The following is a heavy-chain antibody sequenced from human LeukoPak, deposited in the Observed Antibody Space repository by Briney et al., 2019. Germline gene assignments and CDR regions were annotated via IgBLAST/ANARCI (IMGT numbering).Heavy chain of an antibody. CDR3: ATSPIAAGPYYYYYMDV. V-gene: IGHV4-4*09. Sequence: SETLSLTCTVSGGSISSYYWSWIRQPPGKGLEWIGYIYTSGSTNYNPSLKSRVTISVDTSKNQFSLKLSSVTAADTAVYYCATSPIAAGPYYYYYMDVWGKGTTVTVSS. J-gene: IGHJ6*03. D-gene: IGHD6-13*01. CDR1: GGSISSYY. CDR2: IYTSGST.